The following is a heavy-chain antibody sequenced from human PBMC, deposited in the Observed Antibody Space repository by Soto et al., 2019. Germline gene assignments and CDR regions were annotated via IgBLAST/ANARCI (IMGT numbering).Heavy chain of an antibody. CDR2: ISYDGSNK. D-gene: IGHD1-20*01. Sequence: GGSLRLSCAASGLTFSSYAMHWVRQAPGKGLEWVAVISYDGSNKYYADSVKGRFTISRDGAKNSVFLQMNSLRDEDTAVYYCARDHNWSFDYWGQGIPVTVSS. CDR3: ARDHNWSFDY. V-gene: IGHV3-30-3*01. CDR1: GLTFSSYA. J-gene: IGHJ4*02.